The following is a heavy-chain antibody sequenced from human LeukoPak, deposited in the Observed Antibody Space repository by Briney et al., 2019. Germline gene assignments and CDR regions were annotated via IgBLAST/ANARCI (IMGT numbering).Heavy chain of an antibody. CDR1: GGSISSYY. J-gene: IGHJ4*02. CDR2: IYYSGST. V-gene: IGHV4-59*08. CDR3: ARRRGYSYALFDY. Sequence: PSETLSLTCTVSGGSISSYYWSWIRQPPGKGLEWIGYIYYSGSTNYNPSLKSRVTISVDTSKNQFSLKLSSVTAADTAVYCCARRRGYSYALFDYWGQGTPVTVSS. D-gene: IGHD5-18*01.